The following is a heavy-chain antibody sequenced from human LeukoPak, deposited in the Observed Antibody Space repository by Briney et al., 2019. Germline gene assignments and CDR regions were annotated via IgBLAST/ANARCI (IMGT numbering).Heavy chain of an antibody. D-gene: IGHD3-22*01. CDR2: ISAYNGNT. CDR3: ARVRDYYDSSGYYFGY. J-gene: IGHJ4*02. Sequence: ASVKVSCKASGYTFTGYGISWVRQAPGQGLEWMGWISAYNGNTNYAQKFRGRVTMTRDTSISTAYMELSRLRSDDTAVYYCARVRDYYDSSGYYFGYWGQGTLVTVSS. CDR1: GYTFTGYG. V-gene: IGHV1-18*01.